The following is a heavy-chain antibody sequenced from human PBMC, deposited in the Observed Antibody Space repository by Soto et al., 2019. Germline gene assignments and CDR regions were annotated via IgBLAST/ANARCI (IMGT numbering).Heavy chain of an antibody. V-gene: IGHV3-74*03. CDR1: GFSFRGSW. CDR3: ARSDWFDP. CDR2: IKSDGTMT. J-gene: IGHJ5*02. Sequence: EVRLVESGGGLVQPGGCLGLSCAASGFSFRGSWIHLVRQSPGKGLVWGSRIKSDGTMTMYADSVKGRFNISRDNAKNTLYLLMNSMREDDTAVYYCARSDWFDPCCQGTLVIVSS.